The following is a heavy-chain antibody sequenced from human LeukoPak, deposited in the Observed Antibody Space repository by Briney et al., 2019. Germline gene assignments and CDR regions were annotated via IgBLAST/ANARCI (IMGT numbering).Heavy chain of an antibody. Sequence: GASVTVSCKVSGYTLTELSMHWVRQAPGKGLEGMGGFDPEDGETIYAQKFQGRVTMTEDTSTDTAYMELSSLRSEDTAVYYCATDHAIRADVGVYWGQGTLVTVSS. V-gene: IGHV1-24*01. CDR2: FDPEDGET. CDR3: ATDHAIRADVGVY. J-gene: IGHJ4*02. D-gene: IGHD3-10*01. CDR1: GYTLTELS.